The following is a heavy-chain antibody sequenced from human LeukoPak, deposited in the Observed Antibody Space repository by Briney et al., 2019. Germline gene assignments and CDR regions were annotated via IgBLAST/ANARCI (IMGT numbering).Heavy chain of an antibody. CDR3: ARVDRERSSFDY. D-gene: IGHD6-6*01. J-gene: IGHJ4*02. V-gene: IGHV1-2*02. CDR2: INPNSGGT. CDR1: GYTFTGYY. Sequence: ASVKVSCKASGYTFTGYYMHWVRPAPGQGLAWMGWINPNSGGTNYAQKFQGRVTMTRDTSISTAYMELSRLRSDDTAVYYCARVDRERSSFDYWGQGTLVTVSS.